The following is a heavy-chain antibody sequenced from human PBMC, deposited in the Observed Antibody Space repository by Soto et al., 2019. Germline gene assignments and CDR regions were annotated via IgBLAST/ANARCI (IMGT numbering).Heavy chain of an antibody. CDR2: IYYSGST. CDR1: GGSISSYY. V-gene: IGHV4-59*01. J-gene: IGHJ4*02. Sequence: QVQLQESGPGVVKPSETLSLTCTVSGGSISSYYWSWIRQPPGKGLEWIGYIYYSGSTNYNPSLKSRVTISVDTSKNQFSLKLSSVTAADTAVYYCARGSGGYCTNGVCYPLFDYWGQGTLVTVSS. D-gene: IGHD2-8*01. CDR3: ARGSGGYCTNGVCYPLFDY.